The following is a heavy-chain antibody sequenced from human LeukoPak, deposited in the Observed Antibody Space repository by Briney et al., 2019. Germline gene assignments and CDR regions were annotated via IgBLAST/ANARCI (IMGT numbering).Heavy chain of an antibody. V-gene: IGHV3-30*02. CDR1: GFTFSSYG. CDR2: IRYDGSSK. CDR3: AKGPVSGSAFSHY. J-gene: IGHJ4*02. D-gene: IGHD1-26*01. Sequence: PGGSLRLSCAASGFTFSSYGMHWVRQAPGKGLEWVAFIRYDGSSKYYADSVKGRFTISRDNSKNTLYLQMNSLRAEDTAVYYCAKGPVSGSAFSHYWGQGTLVTVSS.